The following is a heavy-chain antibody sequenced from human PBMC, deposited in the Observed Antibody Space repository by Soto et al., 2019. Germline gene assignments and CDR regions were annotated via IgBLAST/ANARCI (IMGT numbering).Heavy chain of an antibody. CDR3: ARRLFWFGEKYYYYGLDV. Sequence: VKVDCKAAGYTFTSYGISWVRQAPGQGLEWMGWISAYNGNTNYAQKLQGRVTMTTDTSTSTAYMELRSLRSDDTAVYYCARRLFWFGEKYYYYGLDVCGQGTTVPGSS. CDR2: ISAYNGNT. CDR1: GYTFTSYG. V-gene: IGHV1-18*01. D-gene: IGHD3-10*01. J-gene: IGHJ6*02.